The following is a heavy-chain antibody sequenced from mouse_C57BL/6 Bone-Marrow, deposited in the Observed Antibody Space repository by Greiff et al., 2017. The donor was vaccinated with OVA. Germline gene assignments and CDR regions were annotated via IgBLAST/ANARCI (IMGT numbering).Heavy chain of an antibody. V-gene: IGHV2-2*01. CDR3: ARNEGIPYYYAMDY. CDR2: IWSGGST. Sequence: VKVVESGPGLVQPSQSLSITCTVSGFSLTSYGVHWVRQSPGKGLEWLGVIWSGGSTDYNAAFISRLSISKDNSKSQVFFKMNSLQADDTAIYYCARNEGIPYYYAMDYWGQGTSVTVSS. J-gene: IGHJ4*01. CDR1: GFSLTSYG.